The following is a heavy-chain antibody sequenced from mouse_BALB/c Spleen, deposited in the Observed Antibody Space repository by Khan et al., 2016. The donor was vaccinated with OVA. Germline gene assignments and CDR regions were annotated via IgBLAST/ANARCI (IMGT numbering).Heavy chain of an antibody. D-gene: IGHD1-1*01. CDR3: ERVYGGDFDY. Sequence: EVQLVESGPGLVKPSQSLSLTCTVTGYSITTDYAWNWIRQFPGNKLEWMGYISYSGNTKYNPSLKSRISITRDTSKNQFFLQLKSVTTEDTASYYCERVYGGDFDYWGQGTTLTVSS. CDR2: ISYSGNT. V-gene: IGHV3-2*02. CDR1: GYSITTDYA. J-gene: IGHJ2*01.